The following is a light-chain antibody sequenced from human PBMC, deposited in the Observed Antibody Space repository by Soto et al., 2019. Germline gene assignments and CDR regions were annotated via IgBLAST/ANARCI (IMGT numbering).Light chain of an antibody. V-gene: IGKV3-20*01. J-gene: IGKJ3*01. CDR1: QSVNNTF. Sequence: EIVLTQSPGTLSLSPGERATLSCRASQSVNNTFLAWYQQNPGQAPRLLVYGASFRAIGIPGRFSGSGSETDFTLTISRLEPEDFAVYYCQQYGNSPFTFGPGTKVDIK. CDR3: QQYGNSPFT. CDR2: GAS.